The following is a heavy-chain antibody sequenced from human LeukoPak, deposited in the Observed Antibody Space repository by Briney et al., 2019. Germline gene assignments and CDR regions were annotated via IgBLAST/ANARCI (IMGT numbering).Heavy chain of an antibody. V-gene: IGHV3-7*01. Sequence: GGSLRLSCAASGFTFSRYWMSWVRQAPGKGLEWVANIKQDGSEKYYVDSVKGRFTISRDNAKNSLYLQMNSLRAEDTAVYYCARGLRRDGSGSYFPYYYGMDVWGQGTTVTVSS. CDR2: IKQDGSEK. CDR1: GFTFSRYW. D-gene: IGHD3-10*01. CDR3: ARGLRRDGSGSYFPYYYGMDV. J-gene: IGHJ6*02.